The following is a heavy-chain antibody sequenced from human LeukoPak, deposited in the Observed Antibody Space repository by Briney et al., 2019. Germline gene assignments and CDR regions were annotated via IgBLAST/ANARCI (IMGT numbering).Heavy chain of an antibody. D-gene: IGHD3-10*01. Sequence: GGSLRLSCAASGFTFSSYWMSWVRQAPGKGLEGVANIKQEGSEKYYVDSVKGRFTISRDNAKNSLYLQMNSLRAEDTAVYYCARVEGSGSYYGYYYYMDVWGKGTTVTVSS. V-gene: IGHV3-7*01. CDR1: GFTFSSYW. CDR2: IKQEGSEK. CDR3: ARVEGSGSYYGYYYYMDV. J-gene: IGHJ6*03.